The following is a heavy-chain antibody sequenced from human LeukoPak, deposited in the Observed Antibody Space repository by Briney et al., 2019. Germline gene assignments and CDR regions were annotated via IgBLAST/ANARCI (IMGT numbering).Heavy chain of an antibody. Sequence: GGSLRLSCAASGFTFSNFAMSWVRQAPGKGLEWVSAINGGGDSTYYADSVKGRFTISRDNAKNTLYLQMNSLRAEDTAIYYCAKDSPFIGPYWGQGTLVTVSS. CDR3: AKDSPFIGPY. D-gene: IGHD1-26*01. CDR2: INGGGDST. V-gene: IGHV3-23*01. CDR1: GFTFSNFA. J-gene: IGHJ4*02.